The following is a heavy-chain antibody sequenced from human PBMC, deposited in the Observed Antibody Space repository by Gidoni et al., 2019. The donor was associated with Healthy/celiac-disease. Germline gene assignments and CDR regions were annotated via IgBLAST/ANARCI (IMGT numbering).Heavy chain of an antibody. Sequence: EVQLVESGGVVVQPGGSLRLSCAASVFTFEDYTMHWVRQAPGKGLEWVSLISWDGGSTYYADSVKGRFTISRDNSKNSLYLQMNSLRTEDTALYYCAKDRAAALDYWGQGTLVTVSS. J-gene: IGHJ4*02. CDR2: ISWDGGST. D-gene: IGHD6-13*01. CDR3: AKDRAAALDY. V-gene: IGHV3-43*01. CDR1: VFTFEDYT.